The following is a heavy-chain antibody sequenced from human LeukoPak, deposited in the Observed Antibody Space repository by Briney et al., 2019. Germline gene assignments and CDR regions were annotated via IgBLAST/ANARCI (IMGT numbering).Heavy chain of an antibody. CDR2: IRYDGSNK. J-gene: IGHJ4*02. V-gene: IGHV3-30*02. CDR3: AKAYDADY. CDR1: GFTFSSCG. Sequence: GGSLRLSCAASGFTFSSCGMHWVRQAPGKGLEWVAFIRYDGSNKWCADSVKGRFTISRDNSKNTLFLEMNSLRAEDTAMYYCAKAYDADYWGQGTLVTVSS. D-gene: IGHD5-12*01.